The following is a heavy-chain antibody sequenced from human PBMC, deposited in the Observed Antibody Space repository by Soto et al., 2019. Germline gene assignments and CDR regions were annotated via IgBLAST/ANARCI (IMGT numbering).Heavy chain of an antibody. Sequence: ASVKVSCKASGXTFTSYGMSWVRQAPGQGLEWMGWISAYNGNTNYAQKLQGRVTLTTDTSTSTAYMELRSLRSDDTAVYYCARGRYDYIWGSYRYPDAFDIWGQGTMVTVSS. D-gene: IGHD3-16*02. CDR2: ISAYNGNT. CDR3: ARGRYDYIWGSYRYPDAFDI. CDR1: GXTFTSYG. V-gene: IGHV1-18*01. J-gene: IGHJ3*02.